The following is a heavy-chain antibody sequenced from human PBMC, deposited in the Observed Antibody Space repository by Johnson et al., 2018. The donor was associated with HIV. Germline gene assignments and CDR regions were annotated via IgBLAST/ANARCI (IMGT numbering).Heavy chain of an antibody. Sequence: QMQLVESGGGVVQPGKSLTLSCVGSGLSFSNFGIHWVRQAPGKGPEWVAVISFDGNLKKYADSVKGRFTISRDNSKNTLYLQMNGLGPEDTAVYYCAKDGRDDLRAFDIWGQGTMVTVSS. CDR1: GLSFSNFG. J-gene: IGHJ3*02. CDR2: ISFDGNLK. CDR3: AKDGRDDLRAFDI. D-gene: IGHD5-24*01. V-gene: IGHV3-30*18.